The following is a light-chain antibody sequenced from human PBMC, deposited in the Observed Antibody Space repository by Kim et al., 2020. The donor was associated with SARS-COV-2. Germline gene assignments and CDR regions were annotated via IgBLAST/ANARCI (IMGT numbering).Light chain of an antibody. J-gene: IGKJ1*01. CDR1: QNIRSL. V-gene: IGKV1-39*01. Sequence: ASVGDRITITCRASQNIRSLLNWYQQKPGKAPKLLIYVASSLQSGVPSRFSGSGSGTDFTLTISSLQPEDFASYYCQQSFTTPLTFGQWTKVDIK. CDR3: QQSFTTPLT. CDR2: VAS.